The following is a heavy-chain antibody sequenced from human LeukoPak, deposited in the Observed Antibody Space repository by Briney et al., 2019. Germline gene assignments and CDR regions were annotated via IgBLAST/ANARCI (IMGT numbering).Heavy chain of an antibody. V-gene: IGHV3-74*01. CDR3: AKRGYSYGYLFDY. Sequence: AGGSLRLSCAASGFTFSSYWMHWVRHVPGKGLVWVSRINSDGSSTLYADSVKGRFTISRDNAKNTLYLQMSSLRAEDTAVYYRAKRGYSYGYLFDYWGQGTLVTVSS. D-gene: IGHD5-18*01. CDR2: INSDGSST. J-gene: IGHJ4*02. CDR1: GFTFSSYW.